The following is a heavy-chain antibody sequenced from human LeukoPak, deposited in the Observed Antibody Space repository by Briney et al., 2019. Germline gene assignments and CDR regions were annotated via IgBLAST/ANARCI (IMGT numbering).Heavy chain of an antibody. V-gene: IGHV4-34*01. CDR1: GGSFSGYY. CDR3: VRGKILEWFRPFDY. J-gene: IGHJ4*02. D-gene: IGHD3-3*01. CDR2: INHSGST. Sequence: SETLSLTCAVYGGSFSGYYWSWIRQPPGKGLEWIGEINHSGSTNYNPSLKSRVTISVDTSKNQFSLKLSSVTAADTAVYYCVRGKILEWFRPFDYWGQGTLVTVSS.